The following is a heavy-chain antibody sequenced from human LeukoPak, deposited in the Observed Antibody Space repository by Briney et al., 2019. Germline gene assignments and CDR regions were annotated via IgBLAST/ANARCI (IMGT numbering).Heavy chain of an antibody. V-gene: IGHV3-9*01. J-gene: IGHJ4*02. CDR1: GFTFSSYS. CDR3: AADSSSWYPVDFDF. D-gene: IGHD6-19*01. CDR2: ISWNSGNV. Sequence: GGSLRLSCAASGFTFSSYSMNWVRQAPGKGLEWVSGISWNSGNVVYAHSVKGRFTISRDNAKNSLYLQMNSLGPEDTALYYCAADSSSWYPVDFDFWGQGILVTVSS.